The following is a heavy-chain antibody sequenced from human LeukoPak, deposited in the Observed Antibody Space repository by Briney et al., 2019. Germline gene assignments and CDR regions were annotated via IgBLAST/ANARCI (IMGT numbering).Heavy chain of an antibody. CDR3: ARESVAGTKFDY. J-gene: IGHJ4*02. CDR1: GFTFSSYA. V-gene: IGHV3-30*04. CDR2: ISYDGSNK. D-gene: IGHD6-19*01. Sequence: GGSLRLSCAASGFTFSSYAMHWVRQAPGKGLEWVAVISYDGSNKYYADSVKGRFTISRDNSKNTLYLQMNSLRAEDTAVYYCARESVAGTKFDYWGQGTLVTVSS.